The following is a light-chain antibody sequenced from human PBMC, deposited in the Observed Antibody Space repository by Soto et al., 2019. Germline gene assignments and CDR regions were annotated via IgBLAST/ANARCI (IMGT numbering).Light chain of an antibody. J-gene: IGKJ4*01. Sequence: QMTQSPSSLSASVGEKIIITCRASRDVGSDVSWYQQKPGKAPKLLIFAASTLQSGVPSRFSGSGSGTDFTLTISSLQPEDFATYYCQQTESYPSTFGGGTKVDIK. CDR1: RDVGSD. CDR3: QQTESYPST. V-gene: IGKV1-6*01. CDR2: AAS.